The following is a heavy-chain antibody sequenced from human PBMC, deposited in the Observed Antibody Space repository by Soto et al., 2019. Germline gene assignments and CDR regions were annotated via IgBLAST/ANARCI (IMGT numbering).Heavy chain of an antibody. V-gene: IGHV3-7*03. J-gene: IGHJ3*02. CDR3: ARPTADACDI. Sequence: GGSLRLSCAASGFTFSSYWMSWVRQAPGKGLEWVANIKQDGSEKYYVDSVKGRFTISRDKSKNSLYLQMNSLRAEDTDGYYCARPTADACDIWGQGTMVTVSS. CDR1: GFTFSSYW. CDR2: IKQDGSEK.